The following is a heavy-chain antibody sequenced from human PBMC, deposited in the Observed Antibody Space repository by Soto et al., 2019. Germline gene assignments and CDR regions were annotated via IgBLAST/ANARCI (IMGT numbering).Heavy chain of an antibody. V-gene: IGHV3-23*01. Sequence: GGSLRLSCAASGFTFSSYAMSWVRQAPGKGLEWVSAISGSGGSTYYADSVKGRFTISRDNSKNTLYLQMNSLRAEDTAVYYCAKGVSVVVAATSFDYWGQGTLVTVSS. CDR3: AKGVSVVVAATSFDY. CDR1: GFTFSSYA. D-gene: IGHD2-15*01. CDR2: ISGSGGST. J-gene: IGHJ4*02.